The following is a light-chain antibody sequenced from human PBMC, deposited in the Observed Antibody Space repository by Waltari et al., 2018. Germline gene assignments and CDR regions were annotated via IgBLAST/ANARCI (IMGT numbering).Light chain of an antibody. J-gene: IGKJ1*01. Sequence: EILMTHSPATLSLSAGDRAALSCTASQSLGNNVAWYQQRPGQAPTPLLYAASTSAPGVPSRFSGSGYGTEFSRSISSLQSVDFGVYYCHQYNDRPWTFGQGTRVE. CDR3: HQYNDRPWT. CDR2: AAS. CDR1: QSLGNN. V-gene: IGKV3-15*01.